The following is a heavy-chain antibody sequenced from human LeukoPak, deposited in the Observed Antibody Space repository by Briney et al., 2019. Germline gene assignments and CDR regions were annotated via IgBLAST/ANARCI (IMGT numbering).Heavy chain of an antibody. V-gene: IGHV3-23*01. J-gene: IGHJ5*02. CDR2: ISGNGGST. CDR1: GFTFSSYA. CDR3: AKDRTGTTSAWFDP. D-gene: IGHD1-7*01. Sequence: GGSLRLPCAASGFTFSSYAMSWVRQAPGKGLEWVSAISGNGGSTYYADSVKGRFTISRDNSKNTLYLQMNSLRAEDTAVYYCAKDRTGTTSAWFDPWGQGTLVTVSS.